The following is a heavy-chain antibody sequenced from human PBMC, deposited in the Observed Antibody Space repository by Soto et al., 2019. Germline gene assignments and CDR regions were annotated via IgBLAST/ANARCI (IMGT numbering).Heavy chain of an antibody. D-gene: IGHD2-15*01. CDR3: ARVRGYCSGGSCYSDAFDI. CDR1: GYTFTGYY. J-gene: IGHJ3*02. Sequence: QVQLVQSGAEVKKPGASVKVSCKASGYTFTGYYMHWVRQAPGQGLEWMGWINPNSGGTNYAQKFQGWVTMTRDTSISTAYMELSRLRSDDTAVYYCARVRGYCSGGSCYSDAFDIWGQGTMVTVSS. CDR2: INPNSGGT. V-gene: IGHV1-2*04.